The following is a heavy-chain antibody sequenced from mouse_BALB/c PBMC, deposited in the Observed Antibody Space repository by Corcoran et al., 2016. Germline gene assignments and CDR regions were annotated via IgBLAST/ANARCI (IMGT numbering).Heavy chain of an antibody. D-gene: IGHD1-2*01. J-gene: IGHJ2*01. V-gene: IGHV1-19*01. CDR2: VNPYNGGT. CDR1: GYTFTDYY. Sequence: EVQLQQSGPELVKPGASVKMSCKASGYTFTDYYMDWVKQSHGESFEWIGRVNPYNGGTSYNQKFKGKATLTVDKSSSTAYMELNSLTSEDSAVYYCARRNPRLPFDYWGQGTTLTVSS. CDR3: ARRNPRLPFDY.